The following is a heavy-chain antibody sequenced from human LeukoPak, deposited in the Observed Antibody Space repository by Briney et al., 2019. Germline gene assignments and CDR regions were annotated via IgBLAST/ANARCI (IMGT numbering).Heavy chain of an antibody. D-gene: IGHD3-22*01. CDR3: ATEIDYYDSSGYYADYFDY. Sequence: GGSLRLSCAASGFTFSSYSMNWVRQAPGKGLEWVSSISSSSSYIYYADSVKGRFTISRDNAKNSLYLQMNSLRAEDTAVYYCATEIDYYDSSGYYADYFDYWGQGTLGTVSS. CDR1: GFTFSSYS. CDR2: ISSSSSYI. V-gene: IGHV3-21*01. J-gene: IGHJ4*02.